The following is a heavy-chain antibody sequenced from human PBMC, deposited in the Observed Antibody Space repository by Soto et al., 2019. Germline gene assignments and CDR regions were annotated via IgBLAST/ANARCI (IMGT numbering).Heavy chain of an antibody. J-gene: IGHJ2*01. CDR2: INPNGGST. V-gene: IGHV1-46*01. CDR3: ERRDRGGTWLFEL. Sequence: QVQLVQSGAEVKQPGASVKVSCTASGYTFTTYYMHWVRQAPGQGLKWMGIINPNGGSTTYAQTCQGRVTITRDMPTSTVSMETGSQRPEDTAVYYCERRDRGGTWLFELWGRGSLVSVSS. D-gene: IGHD2-15*01. CDR1: GYTFTTYY.